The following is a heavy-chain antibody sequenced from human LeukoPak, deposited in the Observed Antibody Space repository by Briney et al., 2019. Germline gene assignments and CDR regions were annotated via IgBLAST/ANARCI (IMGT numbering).Heavy chain of an antibody. V-gene: IGHV4-34*01. Sequence: PSETLSLTCVVYGGSFSDYYWSWIRQPPGKGLEWIGELNHSGSTNYNPSLKSRVTISVDTSKNQFSLKLSSVTAADTAVFYCARVIRAEENPTFDIWGQGTMVTVSS. CDR1: GGSFSDYY. CDR2: LNHSGST. CDR3: ARVIRAEENPTFDI. J-gene: IGHJ3*02.